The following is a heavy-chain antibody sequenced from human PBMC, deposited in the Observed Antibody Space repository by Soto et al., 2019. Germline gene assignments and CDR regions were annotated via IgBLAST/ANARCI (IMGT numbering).Heavy chain of an antibody. Sequence: KTSETLSLTCTVSGGSIRGGDSYWSWIRQPPGKGLEWIGYIYYSGSTYYNPSLKSRVTISLDTSKNQFSLNLSSVTAADTAVYYCARTHYSDRSGTDYWGQGTLVTVSS. J-gene: IGHJ4*02. CDR3: ARTHYSDRSGTDY. CDR1: GGSIRGGDSY. D-gene: IGHD3-22*01. CDR2: IYYSGST. V-gene: IGHV4-30-4*01.